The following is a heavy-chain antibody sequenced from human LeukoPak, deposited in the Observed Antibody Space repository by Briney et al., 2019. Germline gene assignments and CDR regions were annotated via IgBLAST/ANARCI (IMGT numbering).Heavy chain of an antibody. D-gene: IGHD1-26*01. CDR2: ISGSGGST. J-gene: IGHJ4*02. CDR3: ARDLRWGDSVGYFDY. CDR1: GFTFSSYG. Sequence: PGGSLRLSCAASGFTFSSYGMSWVRQAPGKGLEWVSAISGSGGSTYYADSVKGRFTISRDNSKNTLYLQMNSLRAEDTAVYYCARDLRWGDSVGYFDYWGQGTLVTVSS. V-gene: IGHV3-23*01.